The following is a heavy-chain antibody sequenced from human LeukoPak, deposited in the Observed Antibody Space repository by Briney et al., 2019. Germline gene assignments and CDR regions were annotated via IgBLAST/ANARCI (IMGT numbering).Heavy chain of an antibody. J-gene: IGHJ6*02. CDR2: IYYSGST. D-gene: IGHD6-13*01. CDR3: ARDSTYSSSWLSHGMDV. CDR1: GGSISSYY. Sequence: SETLSLTCTVSGGSISSYYWSWIRQPPGKGPGWIGSIYYSGSTYYNPSLKSRVTISVDTSKNQFSLKLSSVTAADTAVYYSARDSTYSSSWLSHGMDVWGQGTTVTVSS. V-gene: IGHV4-59*12.